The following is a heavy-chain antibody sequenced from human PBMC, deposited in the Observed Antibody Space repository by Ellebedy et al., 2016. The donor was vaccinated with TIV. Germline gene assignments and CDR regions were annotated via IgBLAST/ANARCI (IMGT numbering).Heavy chain of an antibody. CDR1: GFTLSSYG. D-gene: IGHD3-10*01. CDR3: AKAYDSGSYHDAFDI. Sequence: GGSLRLSCAASGFTLSSYGMHWVRQAPGKGLEWVAVISYDGSNKYYADSVKGRFTISRDNSKNTLYLQMNSLRAEDTAVYYCAKAYDSGSYHDAFDIWGQGTMVTVSS. J-gene: IGHJ3*02. V-gene: IGHV3-30*18. CDR2: ISYDGSNK.